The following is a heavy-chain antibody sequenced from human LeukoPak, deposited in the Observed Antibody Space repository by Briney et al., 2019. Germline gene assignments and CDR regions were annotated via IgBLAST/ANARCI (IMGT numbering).Heavy chain of an antibody. CDR1: GFKFDNYW. V-gene: IGHV3-7*01. D-gene: IGHD3-16*01. CDR3: ARDDEFTLGTDS. CDR2: IKEDGSET. J-gene: IGHJ4*02. Sequence: PGGSLRLSCAASGFKFDNYWMSWVRQAPGKGLEWVANIKEDGSETYYADSVKGRFTISRDNAKSSLFLQMNSLRAEDTAVYYCARDDEFTLGTDSWGQGTLVTVSS.